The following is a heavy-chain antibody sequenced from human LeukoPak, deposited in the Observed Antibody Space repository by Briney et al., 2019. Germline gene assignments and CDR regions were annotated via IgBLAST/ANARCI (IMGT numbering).Heavy chain of an antibody. CDR1: GYTFTSYS. CDR3: ARGRRYSSGWYDY. D-gene: IGHD6-19*01. V-gene: IGHV1-69*13. J-gene: IGHJ4*02. Sequence: GASVKVSCKASGYTFTSYSMHWVRQAPGQGLEWMGGIIPIFGTANYAQKFQGRVTVTADESTSTAYMELSSLRSEDTAVYYCARGRRYSSGWYDYWGQGTLVTVSS. CDR2: IIPIFGTA.